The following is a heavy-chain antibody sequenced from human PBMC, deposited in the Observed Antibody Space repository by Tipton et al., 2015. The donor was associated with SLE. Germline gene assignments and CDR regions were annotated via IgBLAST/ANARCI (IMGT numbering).Heavy chain of an antibody. D-gene: IGHD3-3*01. CDR1: GFTFSSYA. V-gene: IGHV3-30-3*01. CDR2: ISYDGSNK. CDR3: ARGENWSDAFDI. Sequence: SLRLSCAASGFTFSSYAMHWVRQAPGKGLEWVALISYDGSNKYYADSVKGRFTISRDNSKNTLYLQMNSLRPDDTAVFYCARGENWSDAFDIWGQGTMVTVSS. J-gene: IGHJ3*02.